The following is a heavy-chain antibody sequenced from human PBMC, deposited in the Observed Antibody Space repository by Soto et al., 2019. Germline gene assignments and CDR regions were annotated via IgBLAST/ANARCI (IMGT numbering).Heavy chain of an antibody. CDR1: GSTFSKRS. CDR2: ITPAFGTT. Sequence: QVHLVQSGAEVKKPGSSVKISCRASGSTFSKRSITWVRQAPGQGFAWMGGITPAFGTTNFARKFQGRLTTTADEPTTTAYLELSSLTSEDTAVYHCATWAGLVTYRGFIGPLDLWGQGTLVTVSS. D-gene: IGHD2-21*01. J-gene: IGHJ4*02. V-gene: IGHV1-69*01. CDR3: ATWAGLVTYRGFIGPLDL.